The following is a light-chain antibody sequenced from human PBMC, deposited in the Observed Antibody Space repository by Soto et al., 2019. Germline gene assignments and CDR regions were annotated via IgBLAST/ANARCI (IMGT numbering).Light chain of an antibody. J-gene: IGKJ5*01. CDR1: QSLLHSIGYNY. Sequence: IVLSQSPLSLPVTPGEPASISCRSSQSLLHSIGYNYLDWYLQKPGQSPQLLIYLGSNRASGVSERFTGSGSGTDFTLKISRVEAEDVGIYYCMQALQTPVTFGQGTRLEIK. CDR2: LGS. CDR3: MQALQTPVT. V-gene: IGKV2-28*01.